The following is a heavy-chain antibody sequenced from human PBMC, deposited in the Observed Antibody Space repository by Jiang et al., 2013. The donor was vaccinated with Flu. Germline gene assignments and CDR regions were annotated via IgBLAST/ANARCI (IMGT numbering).Heavy chain of an antibody. CDR2: ISASGGST. CDR3: AKFGSGSFTYYYYYMDF. V-gene: IGHV3-23*01. D-gene: IGHD1-26*01. J-gene: IGHJ6*03. Sequence: GVEWVSGISASGGSTYYADSVKGRFTISRDNSKNTLYLQMNSLRAEDTAVYYCAKFGSGSFTYYYYYMDFWGKGTTVTVSS.